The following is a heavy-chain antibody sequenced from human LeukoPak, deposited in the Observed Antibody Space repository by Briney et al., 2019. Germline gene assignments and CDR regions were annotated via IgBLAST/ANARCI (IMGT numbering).Heavy chain of an antibody. D-gene: IGHD6-19*01. CDR3: ARHRQWLVQGSFDY. CDR2: FYYSGST. CDR1: GGSISSSSYY. V-gene: IGHV4-39*01. J-gene: IGHJ4*02. Sequence: SETLPLTCTVSGGSISSSSYYWGWIRQPPGKGLEWIGSFYYSGSTYYNPSLKSRVTISVDTSKNQFSLKLSSVTAADTAVYYCARHRQWLVQGSFDYSGQGTLVTVSS.